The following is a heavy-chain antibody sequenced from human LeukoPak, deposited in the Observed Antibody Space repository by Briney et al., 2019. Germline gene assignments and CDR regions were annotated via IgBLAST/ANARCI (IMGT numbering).Heavy chain of an antibody. Sequence: PGGSLRLSCAASGFTFSSYAMGWIRQPPGKGLEWIGSIYYSGSTYYNPSLKSRVTISVDTSKNQFSLKLSSVTAADTAVYYCARQLPTADYYDSSGTSDYWGQGTLVTVSS. D-gene: IGHD3-22*01. V-gene: IGHV4-39*01. CDR2: IYYSGST. CDR3: ARQLPTADYYDSSGTSDY. J-gene: IGHJ4*02. CDR1: GFTFSSYA.